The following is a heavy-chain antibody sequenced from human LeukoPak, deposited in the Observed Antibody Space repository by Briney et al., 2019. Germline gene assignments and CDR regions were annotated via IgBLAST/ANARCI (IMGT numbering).Heavy chain of an antibody. CDR3: ARHDTMIDVFDI. Sequence: SETLSLTCTVSGGSISSYSYYWGWIRQPPGRGLEWIGSINYSGSTYYNPSLKSRVTISVDTSKKQFSLKMSSVTAADTAVYYCARHDTMIDVFDIWGQGTMVTVSS. CDR1: GGSISSYSYY. CDR2: INYSGST. J-gene: IGHJ3*02. D-gene: IGHD3-22*01. V-gene: IGHV4-39*01.